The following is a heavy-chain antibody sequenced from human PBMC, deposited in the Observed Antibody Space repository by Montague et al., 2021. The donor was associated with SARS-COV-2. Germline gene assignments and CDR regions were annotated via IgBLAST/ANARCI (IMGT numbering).Heavy chain of an antibody. V-gene: IGHV4-30-2*01. CDR2: IFHSGST. CDR1: GGSISNSDYS. CDR3: ARGQRLGNWFDP. D-gene: IGHD6-25*01. Sequence: TLSLTCTVSGGSISNSDYSWNWIRQPPGEGLEWIGYIFHSGSTYYSPSLKSRVTISVDRSKNQFSLNLSSVTAADTAIYYCARGQRLGNWFDPWGQGALVTVSS. J-gene: IGHJ5*02.